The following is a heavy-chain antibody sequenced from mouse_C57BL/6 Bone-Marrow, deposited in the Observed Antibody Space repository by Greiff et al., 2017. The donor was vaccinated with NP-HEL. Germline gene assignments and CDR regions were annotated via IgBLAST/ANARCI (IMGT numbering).Heavy chain of an antibody. CDR3: ARMGWLLQYFDV. J-gene: IGHJ1*03. Sequence: VKLMESGPELVKPGASVKISCKASGYAFSSSWMNWVKQRPGKGLEWIGRIYPGDGDTNYNGKFKGKATLTADKSSSTAYMQLSSLTSEDSAVYFCARMGWLLQYFDVWGTGTTVTVSS. V-gene: IGHV1-82*01. CDR2: IYPGDGDT. D-gene: IGHD2-3*01. CDR1: GYAFSSSW.